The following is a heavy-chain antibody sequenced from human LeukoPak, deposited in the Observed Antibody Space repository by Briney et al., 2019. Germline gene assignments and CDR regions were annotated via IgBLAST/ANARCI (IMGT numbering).Heavy chain of an antibody. CDR2: INHSGST. CDR3: ARGCRGYYYYYYMDV. Sequence: PSETLSLTCTVSGGSISSSSYYWGWIRQPPGKGLEWIGEINHSGSTNYNPSLKSRVTISVDTSKNQFSLKLSSVTAADTAVYYCARGCRGYYYYYYMDVWGKGTTVTVSS. D-gene: IGHD1-1*01. CDR1: GGSISSSSYY. V-gene: IGHV4-39*07. J-gene: IGHJ6*03.